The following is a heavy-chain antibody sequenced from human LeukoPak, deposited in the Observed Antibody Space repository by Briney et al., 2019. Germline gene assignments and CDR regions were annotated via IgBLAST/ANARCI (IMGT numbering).Heavy chain of an antibody. CDR3: AKDRSFVVVTAIPDY. V-gene: IGHV3-30*18. Sequence: GGSLRLSCAASGFTFSSYGMHWVRRAPGKGLEWVAVISYDGSNKYYADSVKGRFTISRDNSKNTLYLQMNSLRAEDTAVYYCAKDRSFVVVTAIPDYWGQGTLVTVSS. CDR1: GFTFSSYG. D-gene: IGHD2-21*02. J-gene: IGHJ4*02. CDR2: ISYDGSNK.